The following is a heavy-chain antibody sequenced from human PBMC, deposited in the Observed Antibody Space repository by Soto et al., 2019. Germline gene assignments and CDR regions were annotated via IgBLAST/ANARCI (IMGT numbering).Heavy chain of an antibody. D-gene: IGHD6-13*01. CDR2: IWYDGSNK. CDR1: GFTFSSYG. CDR3: ARDLEWEWGSSWFSNPRPYGMDV. J-gene: IGHJ6*02. V-gene: IGHV3-33*01. Sequence: HPGGSLRLSCAASGFTFSSYGMHWVRQAPGKGLEWVAVIWYDGSNKYYADSVKGRFTISRDNSKNTLYLQMNSLRAEDTAVYYCARDLEWEWGSSWFSNPRPYGMDVWGQGTTVTV.